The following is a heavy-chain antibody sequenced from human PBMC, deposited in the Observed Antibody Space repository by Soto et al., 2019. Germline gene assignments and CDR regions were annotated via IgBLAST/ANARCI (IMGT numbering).Heavy chain of an antibody. V-gene: IGHV3-23*01. Sequence: GGSLRLSCAASGFTFSSYAMSWVRQAPGKGLEWVSAISGSGGSTYYADSVKGRFTISRDNSKNTLYLQMNSLRAEDTAVYYCARGGGGSSWYLDYWGQGTLVTVSS. CDR1: GFTFSSYA. CDR2: ISGSGGST. CDR3: ARGGGGSSWYLDY. D-gene: IGHD6-13*01. J-gene: IGHJ4*02.